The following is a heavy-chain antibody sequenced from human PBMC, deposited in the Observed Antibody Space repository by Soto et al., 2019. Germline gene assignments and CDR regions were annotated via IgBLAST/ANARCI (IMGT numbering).Heavy chain of an antibody. CDR2: ISSSAGTI. D-gene: IGHD6-19*01. Sequence: GGSLRLSCAASGFTFSDYYMSWIRQAPGKGLEWISSISSSAGTIYYGDSVKGRFTISRDNAKNSLFLQVNSLRAEDTAVYYCARDRLANVWGQGTTVTVSS. CDR1: GFTFSDYY. CDR3: ARDRLANV. V-gene: IGHV3-11*01. J-gene: IGHJ6*02.